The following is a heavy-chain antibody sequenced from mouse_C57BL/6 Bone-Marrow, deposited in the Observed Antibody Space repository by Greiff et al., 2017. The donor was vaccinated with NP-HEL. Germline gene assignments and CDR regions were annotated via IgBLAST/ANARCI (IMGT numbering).Heavy chain of an antibody. CDR1: GFNIKDYY. Sequence: EVQLQQSGAELVKPGASVKLSCTASGFNIKDYYMHWVKQRTEQGLEWIGRIDPEDGETKYVPKFQGKATITADTSSNTAYLQLSSLTSEDTAVYYCARGSNYGAWFAYWGQGTLVTVSA. J-gene: IGHJ3*01. CDR2: IDPEDGET. D-gene: IGHD2-5*01. CDR3: ARGSNYGAWFAY. V-gene: IGHV14-2*01.